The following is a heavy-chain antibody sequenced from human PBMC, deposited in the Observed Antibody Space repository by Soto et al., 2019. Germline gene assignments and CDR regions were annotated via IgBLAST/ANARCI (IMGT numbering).Heavy chain of an antibody. Sequence: GSMSLSCAASGFTISIYGMHWVRQAPGKGLEWVAVIWYDGSNKYYADSVKGRFTISRDNSKNTLNLQMNSLRAEDTAVYYCARGAHYYFDYWGQGTLVTVSS. CDR2: IWYDGSNK. V-gene: IGHV3-33*01. J-gene: IGHJ4*02. CDR1: GFTISIYG. CDR3: ARGAHYYFDY.